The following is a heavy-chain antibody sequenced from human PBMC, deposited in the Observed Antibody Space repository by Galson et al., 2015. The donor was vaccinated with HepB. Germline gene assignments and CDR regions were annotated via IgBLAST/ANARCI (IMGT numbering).Heavy chain of an antibody. Sequence: SLRLSCAASGFTFSSYGMHWVRQAPGKGLEWVAVIWYDGSNKYYADSVKGRFTISRDNSKNTLYLQMNGLRAEDTAVYYCAKVKVAFDYYDSSGYYPQPYFDYWGQGTLVTVSS. CDR1: GFTFSSYG. D-gene: IGHD3-22*01. CDR2: IWYDGSNK. CDR3: AKVKVAFDYYDSSGYYPQPYFDY. J-gene: IGHJ4*02. V-gene: IGHV3-33*06.